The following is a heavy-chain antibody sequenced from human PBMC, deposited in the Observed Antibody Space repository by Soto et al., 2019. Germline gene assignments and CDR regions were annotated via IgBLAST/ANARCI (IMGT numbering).Heavy chain of an antibody. Sequence: GDSLKISCKASEYSLTNYWIAWVRQMPGKGLEWMGIIFPGGSDTRYSPSFQGQVTISVDKSINTAYLQWSSLRASDTAMHYCARHTGFWNSRDCQWDYAMDGWGQGTTVT. V-gene: IGHV5-51*01. CDR3: ARHTGFWNSRDCQWDYAMDG. D-gene: IGHD3-3*01. CDR1: EYSLTNYW. J-gene: IGHJ6*02. CDR2: IFPGGSDT.